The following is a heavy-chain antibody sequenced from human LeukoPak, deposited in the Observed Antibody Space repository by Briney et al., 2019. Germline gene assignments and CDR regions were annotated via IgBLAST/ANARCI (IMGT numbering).Heavy chain of an antibody. Sequence: GGSLRLSCAASGFTFSTYGMSWVRQAPGKGLEWVSGLSYTGETTFYADSVKGRFTISRDTSKNTLYLQMNSLRVEDTAVYYCAKVAKYYYGSETYYFFEHWGQGTPVTASS. CDR1: GFTFSTYG. J-gene: IGHJ4*02. CDR2: LSYTGETT. CDR3: AKVAKYYYGSETYYFFEH. V-gene: IGHV3-23*01. D-gene: IGHD3-10*01.